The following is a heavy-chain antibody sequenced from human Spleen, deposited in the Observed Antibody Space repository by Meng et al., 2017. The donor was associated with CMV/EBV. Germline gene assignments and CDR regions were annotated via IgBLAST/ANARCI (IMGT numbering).Heavy chain of an antibody. CDR3: VKGATLGVTAPDY. Sequence: GESLKISCAASGFTFSSYSMNWVRQAPGKGLEWVSFISSSNNYIYNADSVKGRFTISRDISQSMLYLQMNSLRAEDTAVYYCVKGATLGVTAPDYWGQGTLVTVSS. J-gene: IGHJ4*02. CDR1: GFTFSSYS. D-gene: IGHD3-3*01. V-gene: IGHV3-21*04. CDR2: ISSSNNYI.